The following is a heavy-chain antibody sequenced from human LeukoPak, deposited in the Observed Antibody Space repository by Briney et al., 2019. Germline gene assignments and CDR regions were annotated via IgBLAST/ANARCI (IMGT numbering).Heavy chain of an antibody. CDR3: ANGGLWLPTRSD. D-gene: IGHD5-18*01. V-gene: IGHV3-23*01. CDR2: ISGSGGST. J-gene: IGHJ4*02. CDR1: GFTFSNAW. Sequence: GGSLRLSCAASGFTFSNAWMSWVRQAPGKGLEWVSSISGSGGSTYHADSVKGRFTISRDNSKNTLYLQMNSLRAEDTAVYYCANGGLWLPTRSDWGQGTLVTVST.